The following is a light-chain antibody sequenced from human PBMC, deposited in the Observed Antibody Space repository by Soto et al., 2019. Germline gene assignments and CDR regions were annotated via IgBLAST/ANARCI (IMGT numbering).Light chain of an antibody. CDR3: QQRSNWPPT. CDR2: DAS. Sequence: EIVLTQSPATLSLSPGERATLSCRASQSVSSYLAWYQQTPGQAPRLLIYDASNRATGIQARFSGSGSGTDFTLTISSLEPEDFAVYYCQQRSNWPPTFGQGTKLEIK. V-gene: IGKV3-11*01. J-gene: IGKJ2*01. CDR1: QSVSSY.